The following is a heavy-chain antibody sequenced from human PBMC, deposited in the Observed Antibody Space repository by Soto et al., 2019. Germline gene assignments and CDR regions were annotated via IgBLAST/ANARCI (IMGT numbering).Heavy chain of an antibody. CDR3: VRDGTKTLRDWFDP. V-gene: IGHV4-4*07. CDR1: GASISGFY. D-gene: IGHD1-1*01. CDR2: IYATGTT. Sequence: SENLSLTCTVSGASISGFYWSWIRKSAGKGLEWIGRIYATGTTDYNPSLKSRVMMSVDTSKKQFSLKLRSVTAADTAVYYCVRDGTKTLRDWFDPWGQG. J-gene: IGHJ5*02.